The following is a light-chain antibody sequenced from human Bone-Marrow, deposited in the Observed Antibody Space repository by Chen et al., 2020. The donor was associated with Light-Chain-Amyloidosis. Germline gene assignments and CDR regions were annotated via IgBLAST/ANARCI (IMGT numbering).Light chain of an antibody. CDR3: SSYTITNTLV. Sequence: HSALTQPASASRAPGQSITISRTGTSSDVGGDNHVSWYQQHPDKAPKLMIYEVTNRPSWVPDRFSGSKSDNTASLTISGLQTEDEADYFCSSYTITNTLVFGSGTRVTVL. V-gene: IGLV2-14*01. J-gene: IGLJ1*01. CDR2: EVT. CDR1: SSDVGGDNH.